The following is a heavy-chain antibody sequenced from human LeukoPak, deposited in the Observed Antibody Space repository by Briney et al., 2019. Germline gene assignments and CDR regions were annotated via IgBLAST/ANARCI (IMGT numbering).Heavy chain of an antibody. CDR1: GFTFSSYA. CDR3: ARDFNQLRARDAFDI. V-gene: IGHV3-23*01. CDR2: ISGSGGST. Sequence: QSGGSLRLSCAASGFTFSSYAMSWVRQAPGKGLEWVSAISGSGGSTYYADSVKGRFTISRDNSKNTLYLQMNSLRAEDTAVYYCARDFNQLRARDAFDIWGQGTMVTVSS. D-gene: IGHD2-2*01. J-gene: IGHJ3*02.